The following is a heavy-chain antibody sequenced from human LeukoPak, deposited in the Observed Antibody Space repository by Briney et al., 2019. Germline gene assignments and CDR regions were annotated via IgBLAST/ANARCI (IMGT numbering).Heavy chain of an antibody. CDR1: GDSFDIYV. V-gene: IGHV1-69*06. J-gene: IGHJ6*02. CDR3: ARNCGGGANCYNLFGMDV. D-gene: IGHD2-21*01. CDR2: IIPIFNTA. Sequence: SVKVSCKASGDSFDIYVINWVRQAPGQGLEWMGRIIPIFNTANYAQKFQGRVTITADKSTTTACMELTNLRSDDTAVYFCARNCGGGANCYNLFGMDVWGQGATVTVSS.